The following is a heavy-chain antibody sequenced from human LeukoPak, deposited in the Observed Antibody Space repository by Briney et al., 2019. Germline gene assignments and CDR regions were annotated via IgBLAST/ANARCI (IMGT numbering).Heavy chain of an antibody. V-gene: IGHV4-30-2*01. CDR3: ARAGMDDFWSGGLDY. CDR1: GGSLSSGGYY. CDR2: IYHSGST. J-gene: IGHJ4*02. D-gene: IGHD3-3*01. Sequence: SQTLSLTCTVSGGSLSSGGYYWSWIRQPPGKGLEWIGYIYHSGSTYYNPSLKSRVTISVDTSKNQFSLKLSSVTAADTAVYYCARAGMDDFWSGGLDYWGQGTLVTVSS.